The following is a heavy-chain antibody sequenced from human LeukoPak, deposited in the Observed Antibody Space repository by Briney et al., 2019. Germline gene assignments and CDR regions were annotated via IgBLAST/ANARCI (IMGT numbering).Heavy chain of an antibody. D-gene: IGHD1/OR15-1a*01. CDR2: IKRNIDGGTT. V-gene: IGHV3-15*01. Sequence: SGGSLRLSCAASGFTFSSTWMSWVRQAPGKGLEWVGRIKRNIDGGTTDYAAPVNGRFTISRDDSKNTLYPQMNSLKTEDTAVYYCVTGLGRTDHDYWGQGTLVTVSS. CDR1: GFTFSSTW. J-gene: IGHJ4*02. CDR3: VTGLGRTDHDY.